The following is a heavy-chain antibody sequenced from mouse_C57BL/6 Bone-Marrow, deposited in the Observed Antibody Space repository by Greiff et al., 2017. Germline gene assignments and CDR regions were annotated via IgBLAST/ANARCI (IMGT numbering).Heavy chain of an antibody. CDR2: IYPRSGNT. J-gene: IGHJ4*01. CDR3: ARKEWDYAMDY. V-gene: IGHV1-81*01. CDR1: GYTFTSYG. D-gene: IGHD1-3*01. Sequence: QVQLQQSGAELARPGASVKLSCKASGYTFTSYGISWVKQRTGQGLEWIGEIYPRSGNTYYNEKFKGKATLTADKSSSTAYMELRSLTSEDSAVYFCARKEWDYAMDYGGRGTSVTVSS.